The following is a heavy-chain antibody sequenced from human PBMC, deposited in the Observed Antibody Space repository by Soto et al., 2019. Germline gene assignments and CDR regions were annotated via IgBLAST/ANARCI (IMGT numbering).Heavy chain of an antibody. J-gene: IGHJ4*02. D-gene: IGHD2-15*01. CDR3: ARVSDIVVVVAATNYFDY. CDR2: ISAYSGNT. Sequence: GASVKVSCKASGYTFTGYYMHWVRQAPGQGLEWMGWISAYSGNTNYAQKLQGRVTMTRDTSTSTAYMELRSLRSDDTAVYYCARVSDIVVVVAATNYFDYWGQGTLVTVSS. V-gene: IGHV1-18*04. CDR1: GYTFTGYY.